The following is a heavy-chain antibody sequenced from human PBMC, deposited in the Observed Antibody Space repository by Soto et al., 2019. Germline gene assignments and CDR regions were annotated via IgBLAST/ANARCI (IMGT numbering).Heavy chain of an antibody. CDR3: AHRVLRTVFGLVTTTAIYFDF. V-gene: IGHV2-5*02. CDR1: GFSLTTSGVG. CDR2: IYWDDDK. D-gene: IGHD3-3*01. Sequence: QITLNESGPTVVRPTETLTLTCRFSGFSLTTSGVGVGWIRQSPGKAPEWLALIYWDDDKRYSASLKSRLTITKDTSKNQVVLTVSDLDPTYTATYYCAHRVLRTVFGLVTTTAIYFDFWGQGTPVAVSS. J-gene: IGHJ4*02.